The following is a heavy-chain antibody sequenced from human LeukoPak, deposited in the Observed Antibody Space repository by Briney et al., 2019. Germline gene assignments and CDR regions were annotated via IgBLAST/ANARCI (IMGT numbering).Heavy chain of an antibody. CDR1: GLTFSTYT. CDR2: IGNNGGGI. D-gene: IGHD7-27*01. V-gene: IGHV3-23*01. J-gene: IGHJ4*02. Sequence: GGSLRLSCAASGLTFSTYTMYWVRHPPGKRLEWVSIIGNNGGGIHYADSVRGRFTISRDNSKNAPYLQMNSLRVEDTAVYYCAIDPNWGTHSWGQGVLVTVSS. CDR3: AIDPNWGTHS.